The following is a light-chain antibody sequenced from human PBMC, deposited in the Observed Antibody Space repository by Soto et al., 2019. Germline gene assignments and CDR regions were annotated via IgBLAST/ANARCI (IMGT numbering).Light chain of an antibody. CDR3: HKYNNPLT. J-gene: IGKJ4*01. V-gene: IGKV1-27*01. Sequence: DIQMTQSPSSLSASVGDRVTITCRASQGISTYLAWYQQKPGKVPKLLIYSASTLQSGVPSRFSGSGSETDFTLTITSLQPEDVATYYCHKYNNPLTFGGGTKVEIK. CDR1: QGISTY. CDR2: SAS.